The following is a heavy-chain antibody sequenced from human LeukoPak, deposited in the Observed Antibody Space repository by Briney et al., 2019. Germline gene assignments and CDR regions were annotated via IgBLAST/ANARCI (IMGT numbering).Heavy chain of an antibody. V-gene: IGHV4-59*01. CDR2: IYCSGST. D-gene: IGHD3-16*01. J-gene: IGHJ4*02. Sequence: PSETLSLACTVSGVSISGYYWSCIRQPPGKGLEWIGYIYCSGSTSYNPSLKSRVTMSVDTSKNQFSLKLSSVTAADAAMYYCARYNLTTGGLDYWGQGTLVTVSS. CDR3: ARYNLTTGGLDY. CDR1: GVSISGYY.